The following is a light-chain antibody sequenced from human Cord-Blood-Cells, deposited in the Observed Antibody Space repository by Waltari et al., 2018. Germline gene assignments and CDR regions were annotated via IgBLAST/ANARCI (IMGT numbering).Light chain of an antibody. CDR2: RNN. CDR3: AAWDDSLSGRWV. Sequence: QSVLTQPPSASGTPGQRVTISCSGSSSNIVSNYVYWYQQLPGTAPKLLIYRNNQRRSGVPDRFSGSKSGTSASLAISGLRSEDEADYYCAAWDDSLSGRWVFGGGTKLTVL. CDR1: SSNIVSNY. J-gene: IGLJ3*02. V-gene: IGLV1-47*01.